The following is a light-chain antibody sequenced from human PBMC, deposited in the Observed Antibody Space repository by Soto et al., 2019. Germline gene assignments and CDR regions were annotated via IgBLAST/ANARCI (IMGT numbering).Light chain of an antibody. CDR2: GAS. V-gene: IGKV3-20*01. Sequence: EIALTQSPATLSLSPGERATLSCRASQSVSRYLSLYQQKPGQAPRLLIYGASTRATGIPDRFSGSGSGTDFTLTISRLEPEDFAVYYCQQYGSSPLTFGGGTKVDIK. J-gene: IGKJ4*01. CDR3: QQYGSSPLT. CDR1: QSVSRY.